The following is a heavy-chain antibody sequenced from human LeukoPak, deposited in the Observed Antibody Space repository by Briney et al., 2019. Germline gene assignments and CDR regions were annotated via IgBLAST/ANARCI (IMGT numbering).Heavy chain of an antibody. CDR3: ARSPGRAASYYFDN. CDR2: LYHSGSP. V-gene: IGHV4-38-2*01. Sequence: ASETLSLTCAVSGYPINSDYHWGWIRQPPGKGREWIGNLYHSGSPYYSPSLKSRVTISVDTSKNQLSLKVNSVTAADTAVYYCARSPGRAASYYFDNWGRGTLVTVSS. CDR1: GYPINSDYH. D-gene: IGHD2-15*01. J-gene: IGHJ4*02.